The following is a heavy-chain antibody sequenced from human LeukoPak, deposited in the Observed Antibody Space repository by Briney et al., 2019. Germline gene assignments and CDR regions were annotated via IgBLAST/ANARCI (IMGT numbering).Heavy chain of an antibody. J-gene: IGHJ2*01. Sequence: PSETLSLTRTVSGGSISSYYWSWIRQPPGKGLEWIGYIYYSGSTNYNPSLKRRVTISVDKSKTQFSLKLSSVTAADTAVYYCARGDSSPWYFDLWGRGTLVTVSS. CDR2: IYYSGST. V-gene: IGHV4-59*01. CDR1: GGSISSYY. CDR3: ARGDSSPWYFDL. D-gene: IGHD6-13*01.